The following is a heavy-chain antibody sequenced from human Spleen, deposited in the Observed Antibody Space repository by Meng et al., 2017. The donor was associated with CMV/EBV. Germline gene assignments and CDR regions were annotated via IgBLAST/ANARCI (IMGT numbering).Heavy chain of an antibody. CDR1: GFTFSSYE. D-gene: IGHD3-3*01. Sequence: GGSLRLSCAASGFTFSSYEMNWVRQAPGKGLEWVSYISSSGSTIYYADSVKGRFTISRDNAKNSLYLQMNSLRAEDTAVYYCAGGGRGGPKYSYDFWSGYYTGPVGYWGQGTLVTVSS. V-gene: IGHV3-48*03. J-gene: IGHJ4*02. CDR2: ISSSGSTI. CDR3: AGGGRGGPKYSYDFWSGYYTGPVGY.